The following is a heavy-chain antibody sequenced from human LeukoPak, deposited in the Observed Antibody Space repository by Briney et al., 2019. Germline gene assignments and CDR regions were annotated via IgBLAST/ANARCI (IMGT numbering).Heavy chain of an antibody. CDR1: GYSISSGYY. V-gene: IGHV4-61*02. CDR2: IYTSGST. Sequence: SETLSLTCTVSGYSISSGYYWSWIRQPAGKGLEWIGRIYTSGSTNYNPSLKSRVTISVDTSKNQFSLKLSSVTAADTAVYYCARSRTDEVLLWFGSPNWFDPWGQGTLVTVSS. D-gene: IGHD3-10*01. J-gene: IGHJ5*02. CDR3: ARSRTDEVLLWFGSPNWFDP.